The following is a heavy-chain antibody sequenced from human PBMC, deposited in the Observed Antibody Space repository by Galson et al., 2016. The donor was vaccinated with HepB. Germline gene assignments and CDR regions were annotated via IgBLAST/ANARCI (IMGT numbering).Heavy chain of an antibody. CDR2: IYHSGRA. V-gene: IGHV4-30-2*01. J-gene: IGHJ4*02. CDR1: GDSISSGGYS. Sequence: TLSLTCAVSGDSISSGGYSWSWIRQPPGKGLEWIGHIYHSGRANYNPSLKSRVTMSVDKSKNNFSLNLNSVTAADTAVYYCARVPPATWYGYFDSWGPGTLVTVSS. CDR3: ARVPPATWYGYFDS. D-gene: IGHD6-13*01.